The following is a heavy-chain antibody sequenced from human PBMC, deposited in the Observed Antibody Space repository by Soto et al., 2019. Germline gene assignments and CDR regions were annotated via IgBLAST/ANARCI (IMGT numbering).Heavy chain of an antibody. J-gene: IGHJ6*03. D-gene: IGHD4-4*01. CDR3: ARSTLNYYYYYYMDV. CDR2: IYYSGST. Sequence: SETLSLTCTVSGGYISSGGYYWSWIRQHPGKGLEWIGYIYYSGSTYYNPSLKSRVTISVDTSKNQFSLKLSSVTAADTAVYYCARSTLNYYYYYYMDVWGKGTTVTVSS. CDR1: GGYISSGGYY. V-gene: IGHV4-31*03.